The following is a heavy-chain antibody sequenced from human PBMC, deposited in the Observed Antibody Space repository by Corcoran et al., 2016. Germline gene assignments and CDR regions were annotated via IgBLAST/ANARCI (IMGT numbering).Heavy chain of an antibody. J-gene: IGHJ6*02. CDR3: TTTLVRGGKGGDV. Sequence: EVQLVESGGGLVKPGGSLRLSCAASGFTFRNAWMNWVRQAPGKGLEWVGRIKSKTDGGTPDYTTPVKDRFTISRDDSKNTLYLQMNSLKTEDTAVYYCTTTLVRGGKGGDVWGQGTTVTVSS. CDR2: IKSKTDGGTP. CDR1: GFTFRNAW. D-gene: IGHD3-10*01. V-gene: IGHV3-15*07.